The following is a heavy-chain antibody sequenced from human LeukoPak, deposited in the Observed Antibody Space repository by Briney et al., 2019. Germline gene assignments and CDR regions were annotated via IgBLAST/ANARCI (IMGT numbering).Heavy chain of an antibody. V-gene: IGHV4-59*08. CDR2: IFYSGST. D-gene: IGHD1-14*01. J-gene: IGHJ5*02. CDR1: GGSISSYY. Sequence: PSETLSLTCTVSGGSISSYYWSWIRQPPGKGLERIGYIFYSGSTNYNPSLKSRVTISVDTSKNQISLKLRSVTAADTAVYYCARHSPGCPFVDPWGQGTLVTVSS. CDR3: ARHSPGCPFVDP.